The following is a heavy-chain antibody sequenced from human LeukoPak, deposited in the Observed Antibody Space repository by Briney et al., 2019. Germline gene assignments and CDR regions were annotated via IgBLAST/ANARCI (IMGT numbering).Heavy chain of an antibody. J-gene: IGHJ4*02. V-gene: IGHV3-11*04. Sequence: GGSLRLSCAASGFTFSGYYMTWIRQAPGKGLEWVSYISSGATTIYYADSVKGQFTISRDNAKNSLYLQINSLRVEDTAVYYCAREGHSSSSDYWGQGTLVTVSS. CDR3: AREGHSSSSDY. D-gene: IGHD6-6*01. CDR2: ISSGATTI. CDR1: GFTFSGYY.